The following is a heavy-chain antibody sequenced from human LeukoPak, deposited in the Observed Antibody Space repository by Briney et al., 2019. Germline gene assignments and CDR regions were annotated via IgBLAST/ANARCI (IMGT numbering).Heavy chain of an antibody. CDR1: GFTFDDYA. CDR2: VNWNSGSI. Sequence: GGSLRLSCAASGFTFDDYAMHWVRQAPGKGLEWVSGVNWNSGSIDYADSVKGRFTMSRDNAKNSLYLQMNSLRVEDTAMYYCARWAFAFDIWGQGTRVTVSS. CDR3: ARWAFAFDI. J-gene: IGHJ3*02. D-gene: IGHD5-24*01. V-gene: IGHV3-9*01.